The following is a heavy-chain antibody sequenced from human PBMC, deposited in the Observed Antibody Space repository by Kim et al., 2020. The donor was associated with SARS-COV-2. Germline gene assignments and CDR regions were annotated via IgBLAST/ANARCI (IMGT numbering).Heavy chain of an antibody. V-gene: IGHV4-34*01. Sequence: NDNPTLKSRVTISVDTCKNQFSLKLRSVTAADTAVYYCAREWQQEYYFDYWGQGTLVTVSS. D-gene: IGHD6-13*01. J-gene: IGHJ4*02. CDR3: AREWQQEYYFDY.